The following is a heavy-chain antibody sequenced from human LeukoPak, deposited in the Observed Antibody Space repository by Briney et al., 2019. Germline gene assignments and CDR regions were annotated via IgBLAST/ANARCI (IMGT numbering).Heavy chain of an antibody. CDR2: IYYSGST. V-gene: IGHV4-59*01. Sequence: PSETLSLTCTVSGGSISSYYWSWIRQPPGKGLEWIGYIYYSGSTNYNPSLKSRATISVDTSKNQFSLKLSSVTAADTAVYYCARERPAVDTAMVGFDYWGQGTLVTVSP. J-gene: IGHJ4*02. CDR3: ARERPAVDTAMVGFDY. CDR1: GGSISSYY. D-gene: IGHD5-18*01.